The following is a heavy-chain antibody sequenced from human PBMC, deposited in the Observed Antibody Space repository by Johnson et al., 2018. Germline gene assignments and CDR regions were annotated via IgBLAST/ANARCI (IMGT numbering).Heavy chain of an antibody. CDR2: ISSDGRTT. J-gene: IGHJ1*01. V-gene: IGHV3-30*03. CDR3: ARDKAPYYFDWYFQF. D-gene: IGHD3-22*01. Sequence: QVQLVQSGGGAVQXGRSLRLXCVASGFTFGDFVMYWVRQAPGKGLEWVTAISSDGRTTYYADSVRGRFTISRDNAKNTLHRQMNSLRPEDTAVYYCARDKAPYYFDWYFQFWGQGTLVTVSS. CDR1: GFTFGDFV.